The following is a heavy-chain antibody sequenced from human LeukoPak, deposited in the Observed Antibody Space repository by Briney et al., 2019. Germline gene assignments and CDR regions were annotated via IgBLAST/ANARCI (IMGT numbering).Heavy chain of an antibody. CDR1: GFTFSSYA. D-gene: IGHD4-17*01. CDR2: ISYDGSYK. Sequence: GGSLRLSCAASGFTFSSYAIHWVRQAPGKGLEWVAVISYDGSYKYFADSVKGRFTISRDNSKNTLYLQMNSLRAEDTAVYYCARERFLYGDYSRFALFDYWGQGTLVTVSS. V-gene: IGHV3-30*04. CDR3: ARERFLYGDYSRFALFDY. J-gene: IGHJ4*02.